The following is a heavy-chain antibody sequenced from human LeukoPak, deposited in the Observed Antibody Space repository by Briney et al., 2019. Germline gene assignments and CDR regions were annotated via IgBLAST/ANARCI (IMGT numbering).Heavy chain of an antibody. D-gene: IGHD2-15*01. V-gene: IGHV3-74*01. CDR2: ITNDGSST. J-gene: IGHJ4*02. CDR1: GFHLNDHW. CDR3: ARGGVVAGFDY. Sequence: GESLPHSCAACGFHLNDHWMQCVGPPPGEGLVWVSHITNDGSSTNYADHVKGRFTISRDSAKNTLYLQMNSLRAEDTAVYYCARGGVVAGFDYWGQGTLVTVSS.